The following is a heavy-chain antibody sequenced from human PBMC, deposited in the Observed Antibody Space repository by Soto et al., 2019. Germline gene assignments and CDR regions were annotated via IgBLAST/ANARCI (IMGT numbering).Heavy chain of an antibody. D-gene: IGHD4-17*01. CDR2: IRGSTDST. CDR1: GFTFSSSP. Sequence: ESGGGLVQPGGSLRLSCTASGFTFSSSPMTWVRQAPGKGLEWVSTIRGSTDSTYYADSVKGRLTISRDNSKNTLYLQMNSLRAEDTAVYYCAKKGGYGDFGIYFDYWGQGTLVTVSS. CDR3: AKKGGYGDFGIYFDY. V-gene: IGHV3-23*01. J-gene: IGHJ4*02.